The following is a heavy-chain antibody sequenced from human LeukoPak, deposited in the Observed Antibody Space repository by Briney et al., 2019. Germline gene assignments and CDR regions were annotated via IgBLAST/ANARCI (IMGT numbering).Heavy chain of an antibody. J-gene: IGHJ4*02. V-gene: IGHV4-34*01. CDR3: AREGQWLVQYYFDY. CDR1: GGSFSGYY. CDR2: INHSGST. D-gene: IGHD6-19*01. Sequence: SETLSLTCAVYGGSFSGYYWSWIRQPPGKGLEWIGEINHSGSTNYNPSLKSRVTISVDTSKNQFSLKLSSVTAADTAVYYCAREGQWLVQYYFDYWGQGTLVTVSS.